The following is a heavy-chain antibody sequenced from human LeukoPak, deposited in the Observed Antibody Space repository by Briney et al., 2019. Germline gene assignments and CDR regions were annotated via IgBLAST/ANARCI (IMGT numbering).Heavy chain of an antibody. V-gene: IGHV6-1*01. J-gene: IGHJ4*02. D-gene: IGHD6-19*01. CDR3: AKDVSSDWPSAGFDY. Sequence: SQTLSLTCAISGDSVSSSSVAWNWIRQSPSRGLEWLGRTYYRSKWYNDYAESVKSRITINADTSKNQFSLHLTSVTPEDTAVYYCAKDVSSDWPSAGFDYWGQETLVTVSS. CDR2: TYYRSKWYN. CDR1: GDSVSSSSVA.